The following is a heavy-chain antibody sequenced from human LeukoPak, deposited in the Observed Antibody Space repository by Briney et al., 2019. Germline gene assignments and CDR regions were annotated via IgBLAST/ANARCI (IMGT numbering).Heavy chain of an antibody. CDR1: GFTFSSYG. CDR3: ARVPAGVIGMKDAFDI. J-gene: IGHJ3*02. CDR2: IRYDGSNK. Sequence: GGTLRLSCAASGFTFSSYGMSWVRQAPGKGLEWVAFIRYDGSNKYYADSVKGRFTISRDNSKNTLYLQMNSLRAEDTAVYYCARVPAGVIGMKDAFDIWGQGTMVTVSS. D-gene: IGHD3-16*02. V-gene: IGHV3-30*02.